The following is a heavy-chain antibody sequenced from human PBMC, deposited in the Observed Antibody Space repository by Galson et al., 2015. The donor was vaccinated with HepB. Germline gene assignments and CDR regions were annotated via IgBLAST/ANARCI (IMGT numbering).Heavy chain of an antibody. J-gene: IGHJ6*02. CDR2: ISWNSGTI. D-gene: IGHD2-15*01. V-gene: IGHV3-9*01. CDR3: AKEALQPTPISSGGGLDV. CDR1: GFTFDDYG. Sequence: SLRLSCAASGFTFDDYGMHWVRQAPGKGLEWVSGISWNSGTIGYADSVKGRFTISRDNAKNSLSLQMNSLRAEDTALYYCAKEALQPTPISSGGGLDVWGQGTTVTVSS.